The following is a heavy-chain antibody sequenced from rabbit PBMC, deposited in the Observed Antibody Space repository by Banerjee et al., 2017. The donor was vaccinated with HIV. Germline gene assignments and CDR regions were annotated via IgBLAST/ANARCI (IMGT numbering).Heavy chain of an antibody. V-gene: IGHV1S40*01. D-gene: IGHD8-1*01. CDR1: GFSFSSSYY. J-gene: IGHJ4*01. CDR3: VRAGVYAGSSSYTGFDFNL. Sequence: QSLEESGGDLVKPGASLTLTCTASGFSFSSSYYMCWVRQAPGKGLEWIACIHVGSGITYYASWAKGRFTISKTSSTTVTLQMTSLTAADTATYFCVRAGVYAGSSSYTGFDFNLWGPGTLVTVS. CDR2: IHVGSGIT.